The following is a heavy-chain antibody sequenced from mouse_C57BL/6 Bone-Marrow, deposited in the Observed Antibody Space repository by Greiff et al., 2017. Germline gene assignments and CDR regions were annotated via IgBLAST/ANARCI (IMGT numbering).Heavy chain of an antibody. J-gene: IGHJ3*01. V-gene: IGHV2-6*01. CDR1: GFSLTSYG. CDR2: IWGVGST. Sequence: VKLMESGPGLVAPSQSLSITCTVSGFSLTSYGVDWVRQSPGKGLEWLGVIWGVGSTNYNSALKSRLSISKDNSKIQVFLKMNSLQTDDTAMYYCASYDYDGFAYWGQGTLVTVSA. CDR3: ASYDYDGFAY. D-gene: IGHD2-4*01.